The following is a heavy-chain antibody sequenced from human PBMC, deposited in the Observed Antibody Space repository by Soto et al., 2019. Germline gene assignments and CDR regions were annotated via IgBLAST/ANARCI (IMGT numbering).Heavy chain of an antibody. CDR2: IDPSDSYT. CDR3: ARLPQWGEIGY. D-gene: IGHD3-16*01. CDR1: GYXYTSYL. Sequence: EXLKIYCKCSGYXYTSYLISWVRQMPGKGRESMGRIDPSDSYTNYSPSFQGHVTISADKSISTAYLQWSSLKASATAMYYCARLPQWGEIGYWGQGTLVTVSS. V-gene: IGHV5-10-1*01. J-gene: IGHJ4*02.